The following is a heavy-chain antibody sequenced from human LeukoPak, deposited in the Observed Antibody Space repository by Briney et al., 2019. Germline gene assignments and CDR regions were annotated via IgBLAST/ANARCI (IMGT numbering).Heavy chain of an antibody. CDR3: AKDQVLWFGEPTFDY. D-gene: IGHD3-10*01. Sequence: PGGSLRLSCAASGFTFSSYAMSWVRQAPGKGLEWVSAISGSGGSTYYADSVKGRFTSSRDNSKNTLYLQMNSLRAEDTAVYYCAKDQVLWFGEPTFDYWGQGTLVTVSS. CDR2: ISGSGGST. CDR1: GFTFSSYA. J-gene: IGHJ4*02. V-gene: IGHV3-23*01.